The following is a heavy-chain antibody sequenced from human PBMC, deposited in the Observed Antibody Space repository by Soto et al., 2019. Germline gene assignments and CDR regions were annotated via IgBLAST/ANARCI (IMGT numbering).Heavy chain of an antibody. V-gene: IGHV4-61*05. Sequence: SETLSLTCTVSGGSISSGGYYWGWIRQPPGKGLEWIGCLYYSGSPIYNPSLKSRVIMSVDTSRNQFSMDLTSVTAADTARYYCARMYSSGSGWFHPWGQGTLVTVSS. J-gene: IGHJ5*02. CDR3: ARMYSSGSGWFHP. D-gene: IGHD6-19*01. CDR1: GGSISSGGYY. CDR2: LYYSGSP.